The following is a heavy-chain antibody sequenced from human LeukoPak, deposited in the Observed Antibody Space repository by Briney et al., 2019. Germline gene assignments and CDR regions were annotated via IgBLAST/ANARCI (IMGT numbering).Heavy chain of an antibody. J-gene: IGHJ3*01. CDR2: IPYDGSSQ. Sequence: GGSLRLSCAASGFIFSNSGMHWVRQAPGKGLEWVAAIPYDGSSQYYADSVKGRFTISRDNAQSSLYLQMNSLRAGDTAVYYCARQAVARPFDLWGQGTMVAVSS. CDR1: GFIFSNSG. V-gene: IGHV3-30*03. CDR3: ARQAVARPFDL.